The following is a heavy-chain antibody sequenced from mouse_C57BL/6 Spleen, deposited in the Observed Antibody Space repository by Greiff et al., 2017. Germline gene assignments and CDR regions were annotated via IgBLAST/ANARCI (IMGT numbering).Heavy chain of an antibody. J-gene: IGHJ1*03. CDR3: ARWGIYYYGSSWYFDV. CDR1: GYTFTDHT. V-gene: IGHV1-78*01. D-gene: IGHD1-1*01. CDR2: IYPRDGST. Sequence: QVQLQQSDAELVKPGASVKISCKVSGYTFTDHTIHWMKQRPEQGLEWIGYIYPRDGSTKYNEKFKGKATLTADKSSSKAYMQLNSLTSEDSAVYFCARWGIYYYGSSWYFDVWGTGTTVTVSS.